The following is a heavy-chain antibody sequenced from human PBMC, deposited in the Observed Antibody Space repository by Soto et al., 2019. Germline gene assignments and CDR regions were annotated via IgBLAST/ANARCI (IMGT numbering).Heavy chain of an antibody. CDR1: GYTFTGYY. CDR2: ISANNGDT. V-gene: IGHV1-18*04. J-gene: IGHJ4*02. D-gene: IGHD6-13*01. Sequence: GASVKVSCKASGYTFTGYYMHWVRQAPGQGLEWMGWISANNGDTNYAQKLQGRVTMTTDTSTSTAYMELRSLRSDDTAVYYCARVSAGPGDYWGQGTLVTVSS. CDR3: ARVSAGPGDY.